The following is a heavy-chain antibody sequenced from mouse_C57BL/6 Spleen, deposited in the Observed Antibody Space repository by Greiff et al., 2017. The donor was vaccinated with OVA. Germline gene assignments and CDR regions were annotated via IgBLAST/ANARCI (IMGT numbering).Heavy chain of an antibody. V-gene: IGHV1-80*01. CDR2: IYPGDGDT. CDR1: GYAFSSYW. Sequence: VQLQESGAELVKPGASVKISCKASGYAFSSYWMNWVKQRPGKGLEWIGQIYPGDGDTNYNGKFKGKATLTADKSSSTAYMQLSSLTSEDSAVYFCARSNYYEFGFAYWGQGTLVTVSA. CDR3: ARSNYYEFGFAY. J-gene: IGHJ3*01. D-gene: IGHD1-1*01.